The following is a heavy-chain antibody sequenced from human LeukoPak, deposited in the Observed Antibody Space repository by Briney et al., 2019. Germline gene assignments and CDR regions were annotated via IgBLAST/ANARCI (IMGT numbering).Heavy chain of an antibody. CDR2: INDNSRNT. J-gene: IGHJ5*02. CDR3: TKDAGPFYDWFDP. Sequence: GGSLRLSCAASGFSFSRYGMAWFRQIPGKGLEWVSTINDNSRNTHYADSVKARFTISRDNSKDTLYLEMHSLRVEDTALYYCTKDAGPFYDWFDPWGPGTRVTVSS. CDR1: GFSFSRYG. V-gene: IGHV3-23*01. D-gene: IGHD2/OR15-2a*01.